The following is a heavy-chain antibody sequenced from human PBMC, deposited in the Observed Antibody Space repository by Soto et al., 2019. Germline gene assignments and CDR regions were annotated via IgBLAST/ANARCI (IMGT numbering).Heavy chain of an antibody. CDR2: ISSSSTI. J-gene: IGHJ6*02. D-gene: IGHD3-22*01. Sequence: GSLRLSCAASGFTFSSYSMNWVRQAPGKGLEWVSYISSSSTIYYADSVKGRFTISRDNAKNSLYLQMNSLRDEDTAVYYCARDLHYYDSSGYYGVRSPSYGMDVWGQGTTVTAP. CDR1: GFTFSSYS. V-gene: IGHV3-48*02. CDR3: ARDLHYYDSSGYYGVRSPSYGMDV.